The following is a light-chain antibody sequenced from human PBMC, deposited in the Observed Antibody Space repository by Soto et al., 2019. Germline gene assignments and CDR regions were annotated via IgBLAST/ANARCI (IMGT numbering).Light chain of an antibody. V-gene: IGKV3-20*01. J-gene: IGKJ2*03. CDR1: QSISSDT. CDR3: QRNG. Sequence: EIVLTQSPGTLSLSPGERATLSCRASQSISSDTLAWSQQKPGQPPRLLIYATSSKATGIPDRFSGSVSGTDFTLTISRLEPEDFAVYSFQRNGFGQGTKLEI. CDR2: ATS.